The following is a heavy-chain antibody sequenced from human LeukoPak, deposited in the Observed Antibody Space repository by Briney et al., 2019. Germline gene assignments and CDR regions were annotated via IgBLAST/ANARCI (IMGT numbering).Heavy chain of an antibody. V-gene: IGHV3-33*06. Sequence: GRSLRLSCAASGFTFSSYGMHWVRQAPGKGLEWVAVIWYDGSNKYYADSVKGRFTISRDNSKNTLYLQMNGLRAEDTAVYYCAKDVSQAAGTDYWGQGTLVTVSS. J-gene: IGHJ4*02. D-gene: IGHD6-13*01. CDR3: AKDVSQAAGTDY. CDR1: GFTFSSYG. CDR2: IWYDGSNK.